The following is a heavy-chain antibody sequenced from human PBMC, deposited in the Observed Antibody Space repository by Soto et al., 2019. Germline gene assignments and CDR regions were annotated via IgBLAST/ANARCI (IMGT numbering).Heavy chain of an antibody. Sequence: ASVKVSCKASGYSFTGYYMHWVRQAPGQGLEWMGWINPYSGVTNYAQKFQGRVTMTRDTSITTAYMELSSLRSDDTAIYYCARDPGDTVVVVAKKEYDVWGQGTTVTVPS. CDR2: INPYSGVT. J-gene: IGHJ6*02. D-gene: IGHD2-15*01. V-gene: IGHV1-2*02. CDR3: ARDPGDTVVVVAKKEYDV. CDR1: GYSFTGYY.